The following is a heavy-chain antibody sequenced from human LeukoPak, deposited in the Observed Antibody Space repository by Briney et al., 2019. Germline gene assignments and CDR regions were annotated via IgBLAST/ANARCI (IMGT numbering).Heavy chain of an antibody. D-gene: IGHD3-3*01. CDR1: GGSISSYY. J-gene: IGHJ5*02. CDR3: ARHGVDYDFWSGYPAWFDP. CDR2: NYTSGST. V-gene: IGHV4-4*09. Sequence: SETLALTCTVSGGSISSYYWSWIRQPPGKGLEWIGYNYTSGSTNYNPSLKSRVTISVDTSKNQFSLKLSCVTAADTAVYYCARHGVDYDFWSGYPAWFDPWGQGTLVTVSS.